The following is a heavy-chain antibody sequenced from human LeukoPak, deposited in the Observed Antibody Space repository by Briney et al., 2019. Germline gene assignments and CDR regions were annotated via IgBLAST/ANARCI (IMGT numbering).Heavy chain of an antibody. V-gene: IGHV3-21*01. D-gene: IGHD2-2*01. Sequence: GGSLKLSCAGSGVSFNYYDINWGRQAPGKGLEWVSSISPKSDFIYYSDSVRGRFTISRDNAENSLYLQMNSLRAEDTAVYYCARADCSSSTCYLRRSWFDPWGQGTLVTVSS. CDR3: ARADCSSSTCYLRRSWFDP. CDR2: ISPKSDFI. J-gene: IGHJ5*02. CDR1: GVSFNYYD.